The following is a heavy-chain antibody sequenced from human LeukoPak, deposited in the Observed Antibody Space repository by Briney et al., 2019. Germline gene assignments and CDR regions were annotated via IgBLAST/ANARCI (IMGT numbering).Heavy chain of an antibody. J-gene: IGHJ4*02. D-gene: IGHD2-8*01. CDR1: GFTVSSNY. Sequence: GGSLRLSCAASGFTVSSNYMSWVRQAPGKGLEWVSVIYSGGSTYYADSVKGRFTISRDNSKNTLYLQMNSLRAEDTAVYCCAGYCTNGVCYGEGGYWGQGTLVTVSS. V-gene: IGHV3-66*01. CDR2: IYSGGST. CDR3: AGYCTNGVCYGEGGY.